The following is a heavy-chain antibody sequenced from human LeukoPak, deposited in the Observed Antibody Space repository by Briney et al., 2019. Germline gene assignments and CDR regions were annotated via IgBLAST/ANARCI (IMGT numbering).Heavy chain of an antibody. Sequence: GGSLRLSCAASGFTFSSYAMSWVRQAPGKGLEWVSAISGSGGSTYYADSVKGRFTISRDNSKNTLYLQMYSLRAEDTAVYYCAKDPPGIAVAGTSQTDFDYWGQGTLVTVSS. CDR3: AKDPPGIAVAGTSQTDFDY. J-gene: IGHJ4*02. CDR1: GFTFSSYA. D-gene: IGHD6-19*01. V-gene: IGHV3-23*01. CDR2: ISGSGGST.